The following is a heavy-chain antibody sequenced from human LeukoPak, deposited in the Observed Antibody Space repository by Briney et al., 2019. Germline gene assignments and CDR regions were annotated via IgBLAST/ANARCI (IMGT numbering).Heavy chain of an antibody. CDR1: RFIFSSYA. Sequence: GGSLRLSCAASRFIFSSYAMNWVRQAPGKGLEWISAISGSGEITYYADSVKGRFTISRDNSKNTLYLQMNSLRAEDTAVYYCARGTYYYGLNWFDPWGQGTLVTVSS. V-gene: IGHV3-23*01. J-gene: IGHJ5*02. CDR3: ARGTYYYGLNWFDP. CDR2: ISGSGEIT. D-gene: IGHD3-10*01.